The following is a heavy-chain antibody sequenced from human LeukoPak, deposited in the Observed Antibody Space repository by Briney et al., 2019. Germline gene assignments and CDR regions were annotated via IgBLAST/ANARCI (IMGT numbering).Heavy chain of an antibody. Sequence: SETLSLTCTVSGDAIAGSSYYWGWIRQPPGKGLEWIGSMYYSGSTYSNPSLKSRVTMSADTSKNQFSLKLSSVSAADTAVYYCARQYYDRTGYYYFDYWDQGTLVSVSS. CDR2: MYYSGST. CDR1: GDAIAGSSYY. J-gene: IGHJ4*02. CDR3: ARQYYDRTGYYYFDY. V-gene: IGHV4-39*01. D-gene: IGHD3-22*01.